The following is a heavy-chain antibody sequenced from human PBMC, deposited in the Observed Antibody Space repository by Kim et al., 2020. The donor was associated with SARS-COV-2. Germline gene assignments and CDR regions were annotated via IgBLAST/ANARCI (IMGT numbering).Heavy chain of an antibody. Sequence: GGSLRLSCAASGFTFSSYGMHWVRQAPGKGLEWVAVISYDGSNKYYADSVKGRFTISRDNSKNTLYLQMNSLRAEDTAVYYCAKVYPYSSSFYYYYGMDVWGQGTTVTVSS. CDR1: GFTFSSYG. J-gene: IGHJ6*02. CDR3: AKVYPYSSSFYYYYGMDV. V-gene: IGHV3-30*18. D-gene: IGHD6-13*01. CDR2: ISYDGSNK.